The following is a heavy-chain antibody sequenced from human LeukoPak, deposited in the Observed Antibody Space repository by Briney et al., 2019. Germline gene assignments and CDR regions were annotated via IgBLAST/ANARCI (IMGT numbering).Heavy chain of an antibody. J-gene: IGHJ4*02. Sequence: PGGSLRLSCAASGFTISNYYMTWVRQAPGKGLEWVASIKKDGSATYYVASVKGRFTISRDNAKNSLYLQMNSLRAEDTAVYYWRRDFGYWGQGTLVTVSS. D-gene: IGHD3-16*01. CDR1: GFTISNYY. CDR2: IKKDGSAT. CDR3: RRDFGY. V-gene: IGHV3-7*01.